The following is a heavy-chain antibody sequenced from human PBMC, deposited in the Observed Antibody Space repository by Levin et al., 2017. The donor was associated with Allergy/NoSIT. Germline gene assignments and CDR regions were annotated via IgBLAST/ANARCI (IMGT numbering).Heavy chain of an antibody. V-gene: IGHV3-7*01. J-gene: IGHJ4*02. D-gene: IGHD3-16*01. CDR1: DFTFSNYW. Sequence: GGSLRLSCVASDFTFSNYWMGWVRQAPGKGLAWVANINQGGNEKYYVDSVKGRFIISRDNVKKSIYLQMNSLRDEDTAVFHCVRWGYLGAVDYWGQGTLVTVSS. CDR2: INQGGNEK. CDR3: VRWGYLGAVDY.